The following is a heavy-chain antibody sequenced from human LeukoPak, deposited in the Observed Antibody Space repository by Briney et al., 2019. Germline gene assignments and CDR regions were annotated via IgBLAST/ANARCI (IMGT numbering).Heavy chain of an antibody. Sequence: ASVKVSCKASGYTFTSYYMHWVRQAPGQGLEWMGIINPSGGSTSYAQKFQGRVTMTRDTSTSTVYMELSSLRSEDTAVYYCARSIVVVAAGDAFDIWGQGTMVTVSS. D-gene: IGHD2-15*01. J-gene: IGHJ3*02. CDR1: GYTFTSYY. CDR3: ARSIVVVAAGDAFDI. V-gene: IGHV1-46*01. CDR2: INPSGGST.